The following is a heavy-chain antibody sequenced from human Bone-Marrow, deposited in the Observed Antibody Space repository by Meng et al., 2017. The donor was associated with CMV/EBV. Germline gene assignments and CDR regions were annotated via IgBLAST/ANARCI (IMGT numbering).Heavy chain of an antibody. V-gene: IGHV3-43*01. CDR1: RFTFDDYT. D-gene: IGHD4-11*01. J-gene: IGHJ4*02. CDR3: AKDMEDYSLGY. CDR2: ISWDGGST. Sequence: GGSLRLSCAASRFTFDDYTMHWVRQAPGKGLEWVSLISWDGGSTYYADSVKGRFTISRDNSKNSLYLQMNSLRTEDTALYYCAKDMEDYSLGYWGQGTLVTVSS.